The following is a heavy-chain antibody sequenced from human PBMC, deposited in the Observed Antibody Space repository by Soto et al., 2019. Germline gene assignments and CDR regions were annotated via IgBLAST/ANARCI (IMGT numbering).Heavy chain of an antibody. CDR3: ARDQGSSRYGMDV. CDR2: IWYDGSNK. CDR1: GFSFSSYG. V-gene: IGHV3-33*01. J-gene: IGHJ6*02. Sequence: QVQLVESGGDVVQPGRSLTLSCAASGFSFSSYGMHWVRQAPGKGLEGVAVIWYDGSNKYYADSMKGQFIISRDNSKNTMYLQMNSLRVEDTAVYYCARDQGSSRYGMDVWGQGTTVTVSS. D-gene: IGHD3-10*01.